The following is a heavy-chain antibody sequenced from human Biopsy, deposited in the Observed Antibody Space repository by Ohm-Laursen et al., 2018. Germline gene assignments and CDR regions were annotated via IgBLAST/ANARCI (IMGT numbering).Heavy chain of an antibody. J-gene: IGHJ4*02. D-gene: IGHD4-17*01. CDR1: GFTFSSYA. Sequence: SLSLSCAAPGFTFSSYAMTWFRQAPGKGLELVSTISGNSDIIYDTDSVKGRFTISRDNSKNTLYLQMNSLIADDTAVYYCALAAAQTVTHFDYWGQGTLVTVSS. CDR2: ISGNSDII. V-gene: IGHV3-23*01. CDR3: ALAAAQTVTHFDY.